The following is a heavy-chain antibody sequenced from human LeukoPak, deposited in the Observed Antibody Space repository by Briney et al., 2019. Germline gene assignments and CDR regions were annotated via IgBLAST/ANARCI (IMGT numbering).Heavy chain of an antibody. CDR3: AIVYSGYDYAFDY. V-gene: IGHV3-23*01. CDR1: GFTFSSYA. J-gene: IGHJ4*02. Sequence: GGSLRLSCAASGFTFSSYAMSWVRQAPGKGLEWVSAISGSGGSTYYADSVKGRFTISRDNSKNTLYLQMNSLRAEDTAVYYCAIVYSGYDYAFDYWGQGTLVTVSS. D-gene: IGHD5-12*01. CDR2: ISGSGGST.